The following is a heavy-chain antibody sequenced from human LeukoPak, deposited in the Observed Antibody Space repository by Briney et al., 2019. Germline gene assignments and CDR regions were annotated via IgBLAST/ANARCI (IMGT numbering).Heavy chain of an antibody. J-gene: IGHJ4*02. CDR1: GFTFSNYG. CDR2: IWYDGTKK. Sequence: GGSLRLSCAASGFTFSNYGFHWVRQAPGKGLEWVAVIWYDGTKKYYADSVKGRLTISRDNSKNTLYLEMNSLRAEDTAVYYCAKDHTPYKYGYVGDYWGQGTLVTVSS. D-gene: IGHD5-18*01. CDR3: AKDHTPYKYGYVGDY. V-gene: IGHV3-33*06.